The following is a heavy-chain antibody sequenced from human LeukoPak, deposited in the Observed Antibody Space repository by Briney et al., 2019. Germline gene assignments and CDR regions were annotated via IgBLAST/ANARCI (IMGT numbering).Heavy chain of an antibody. D-gene: IGHD6-6*01. CDR1: GFTFSSYS. J-gene: IGHJ4*02. V-gene: IGHV3-21*01. CDR3: ASVYPKGSSDY. Sequence: GGSLRLSCAASGFTFSSYSMNWVRQAPGKGLEWVSSISSSSSYIYYADSVKGRLTISRDNANNSLYLQMNSLRAEDTAVYYCASVYPKGSSDYWGQGTLVTVSS. CDR2: ISSSSSYI.